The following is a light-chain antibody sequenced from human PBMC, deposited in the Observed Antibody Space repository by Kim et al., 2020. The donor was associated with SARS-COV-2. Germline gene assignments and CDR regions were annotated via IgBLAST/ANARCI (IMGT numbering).Light chain of an antibody. CDR2: GAS. V-gene: IGKV3-20*01. J-gene: IGKJ5*01. CDR1: QSVTSSY. CDR3: QQYGSSPVT. Sequence: EIVLTQSPGTLSLSPEERATLSCRASQSVTSSYLAWYQQKPGQAPRLLIYGASSRATGIPDRFSGSGSGTDFTLTISRLEPEDFAVYYCQQYGSSPVTFGQRTRLEIK.